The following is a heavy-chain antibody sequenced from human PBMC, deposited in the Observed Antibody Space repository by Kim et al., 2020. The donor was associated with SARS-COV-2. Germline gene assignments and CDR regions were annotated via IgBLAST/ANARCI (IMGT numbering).Heavy chain of an antibody. J-gene: IGHJ5*02. CDR3: ARVLAAAGTLSVGFDP. CDR1: GYTFTSYG. Sequence: ASVKVSCKASGYTFTSYGISWVRQAPGQGLEWMGWISAYNGNTNYAQKLQGRVTMTTDTSTSTAYMELRSLRSDDTAVYYCARVLAAAGTLSVGFDPWGQGTLVTVSS. CDR2: ISAYNGNT. V-gene: IGHV1-18*01. D-gene: IGHD6-13*01.